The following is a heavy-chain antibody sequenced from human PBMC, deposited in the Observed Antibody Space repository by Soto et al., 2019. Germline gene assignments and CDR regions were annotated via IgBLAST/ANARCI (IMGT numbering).Heavy chain of an antibody. J-gene: IGHJ4*02. CDR1: GYTFTSYY. V-gene: IGHV1-46*03. CDR3: ARDLLVYGELVYFDY. CDR2: INPSGGST. Sequence: ASVKVSCKASGYTFTSYYMHWVRQAPGQGLEWMGIINPSGGSTSYAQKFQGRVTMTRDTSTSTVYMELSSLRSEDTAVYYCARDLLVYGELVYFDYWGQGTLVTVS. D-gene: IGHD3-10*01.